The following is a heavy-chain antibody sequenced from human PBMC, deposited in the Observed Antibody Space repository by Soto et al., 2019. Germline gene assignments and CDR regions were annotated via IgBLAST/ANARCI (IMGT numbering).Heavy chain of an antibody. J-gene: IGHJ5*02. CDR2: IYYSGST. Sequence: SETLSLTCTVSGGSISSGDYYWSWIRQPPGKGLEWIGYIYYSGSTYYNPSLKSRVTISVDTSKNQFSLKLSSVTAADTAVYYCARDGRAGTRSWFDPWGQGTLVTVSS. V-gene: IGHV4-30-4*01. CDR1: GGSISSGDYY. CDR3: ARDGRAGTRSWFDP. D-gene: IGHD1-7*01.